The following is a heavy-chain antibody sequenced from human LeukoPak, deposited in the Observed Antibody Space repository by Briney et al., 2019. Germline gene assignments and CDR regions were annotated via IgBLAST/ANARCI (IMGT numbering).Heavy chain of an antibody. CDR3: VKRDY. V-gene: IGHV3-23*01. CDR1: GFTFSSYD. Sequence: GGSLRLSCAVSGFTFSSYDMSWVRQAPGKGLEWVSGISGSGGNTYYAESVKGRFTISRDNSKNTLYLQMKSLRAEDTAVYYCVKRDYWGQGTLVTVSS. CDR2: ISGSGGNT. J-gene: IGHJ4*02.